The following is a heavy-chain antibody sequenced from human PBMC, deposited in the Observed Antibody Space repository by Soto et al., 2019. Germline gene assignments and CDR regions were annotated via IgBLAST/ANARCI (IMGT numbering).Heavy chain of an antibody. CDR3: ARRGSGGSCDY. V-gene: IGHV4-59*08. CDR1: GGSISSYY. Sequence: SETLFLTCTVSGGSISSYYWSWIRQPPGKGLEWIGYIYYSGSTNYNPSLKSRVTISVDTSKNQFSLKLSSVTAADTAVYYCARRGSGGSCDYWGQGTLVTVSS. D-gene: IGHD2-15*01. J-gene: IGHJ4*02. CDR2: IYYSGST.